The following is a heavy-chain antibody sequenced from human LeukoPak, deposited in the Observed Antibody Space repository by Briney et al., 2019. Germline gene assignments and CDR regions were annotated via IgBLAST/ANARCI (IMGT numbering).Heavy chain of an antibody. Sequence: PGRSLRLSCAASGFTFSSYGMHWVRQAPGKGLEWVAVISYDGSNKYYADSVKGRFTISRDNSKNTLYLQMNSLRAEDTAVYYCAKDREGYCSDGSFYLFDYWGQGTLVTVSS. CDR2: ISYDGSNK. J-gene: IGHJ4*02. D-gene: IGHD2-15*01. V-gene: IGHV3-30*18. CDR1: GFTFSSYG. CDR3: AKDREGYCSDGSFYLFDY.